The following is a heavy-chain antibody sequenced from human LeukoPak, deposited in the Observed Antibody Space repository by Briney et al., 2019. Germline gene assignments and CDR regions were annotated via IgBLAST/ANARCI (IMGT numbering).Heavy chain of an antibody. V-gene: IGHV3-23*01. Sequence: PGGSLRLSCAASGFTFSSYAMSWVRQAPGKGLEWVSAISGSGGSTYYADSVKGRFTISRDNSKNTLYLQMNSLRAEDTAVYYCAKARGGYCSSTSCSGDYWGQGTLVTVSP. CDR2: ISGSGGST. CDR1: GFTFSSYA. D-gene: IGHD2-2*01. CDR3: AKARGGYCSSTSCSGDY. J-gene: IGHJ4*02.